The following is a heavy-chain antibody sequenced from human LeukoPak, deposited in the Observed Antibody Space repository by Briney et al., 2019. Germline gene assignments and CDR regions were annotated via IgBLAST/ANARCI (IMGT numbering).Heavy chain of an antibody. J-gene: IGHJ5*02. Sequence: SETLSLTCTVSGGSISSGDYYWSWIRQPPGKGLEWIAYMYYSGSTYYNPSLKSQVTMSADTSKNQLSLKLSSVTAADTAVYYCARPYYYDSRIDPWGQGILVTVSS. D-gene: IGHD3-22*01. CDR3: ARPYYYDSRIDP. V-gene: IGHV4-30-4*01. CDR1: GGSISSGDYY. CDR2: MYYSGST.